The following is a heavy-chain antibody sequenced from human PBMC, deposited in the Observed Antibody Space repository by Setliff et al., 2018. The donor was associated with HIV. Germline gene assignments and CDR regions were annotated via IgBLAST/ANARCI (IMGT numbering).Heavy chain of an antibody. V-gene: IGHV4-34*01. D-gene: IGHD3-10*01. CDR2: INHSGKS. J-gene: IGHJ4*02. CDR1: GGSSSGYY. CDR3: ATKAMIRGKPFDH. Sequence: PSETLSLTCAVYGGSSSGYYWSWLRQPPKRGLEWIGEINHSGKSNFNPSLKSRLNISVDTSKNQFSLELNSLTAADTAVYFCATKAMIRGKPFDHWGQGMLVTVSS.